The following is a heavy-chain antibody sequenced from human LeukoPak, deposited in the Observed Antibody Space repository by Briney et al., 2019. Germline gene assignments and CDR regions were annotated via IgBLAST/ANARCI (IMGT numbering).Heavy chain of an antibody. D-gene: IGHD2-2*01. Sequence: GGSPRLSCAASGFTFSSYSMNWVRQAPGKGLEWVSSISSSSSYIYYADSVKGRFTISRDNAKNSLYLQMNSLRAEDTAVYYCARMKTYRGYCSSTSCSRPYYMDVWGKGTTVTVSS. CDR3: ARMKTYRGYCSSTSCSRPYYMDV. J-gene: IGHJ6*03. CDR2: ISSSSSYI. V-gene: IGHV3-21*01. CDR1: GFTFSSYS.